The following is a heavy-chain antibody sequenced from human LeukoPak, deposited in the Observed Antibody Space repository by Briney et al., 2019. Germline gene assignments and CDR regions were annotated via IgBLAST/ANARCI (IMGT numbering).Heavy chain of an antibody. CDR1: GFTFSSYA. D-gene: IGHD3-3*01. CDR2: ISGSGGST. V-gene: IGHV3-23*01. J-gene: IGHJ3*02. Sequence: GGSLRLSCAASGFTFSSYAMSWVRQAPGKGLEWVSAISGSGGSTYYADSVKGRFTISRDNAKNSLYLQMNSLGAEDTAVYYCARVLSYDFWSDPQGAFDIWGQGTMVTVSS. CDR3: ARVLSYDFWSDPQGAFDI.